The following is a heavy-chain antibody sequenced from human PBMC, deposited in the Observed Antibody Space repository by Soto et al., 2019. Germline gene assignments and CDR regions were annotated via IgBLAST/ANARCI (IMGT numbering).Heavy chain of an antibody. J-gene: IGHJ4*02. CDR1: GDSITNYY. Sequence: SETLPLTCIVPGDSITNYYWSWIRQPAGKGLQWIGRIYTSGGTIYNPSLKSRVTMSVDTSNNQFSLKLSSVTAADTAVYYCARDYYSWRRLDYWGQGTLVTVSS. CDR2: IYTSGGT. CDR3: ARDYYSWRRLDY. V-gene: IGHV4-4*07. D-gene: IGHD3-3*01.